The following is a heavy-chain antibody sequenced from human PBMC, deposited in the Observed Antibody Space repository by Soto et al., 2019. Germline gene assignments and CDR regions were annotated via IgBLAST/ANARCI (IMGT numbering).Heavy chain of an antibody. CDR3: ARGGYSYGSFYYGMDV. CDR1: GFTFSSYG. CDR2: IWYDGSNK. V-gene: IGHV3-33*01. Sequence: GESLKISCAASGFTFSSYGMHWVRQAPGKGLEWVAVIWYDGSNKYYADSVKGRFTISRDNSKNTLYLQMNSLRAEDTAVYYCARGGYSYGSFYYGMDVWGQGTTVTVSS. D-gene: IGHD5-18*01. J-gene: IGHJ6*02.